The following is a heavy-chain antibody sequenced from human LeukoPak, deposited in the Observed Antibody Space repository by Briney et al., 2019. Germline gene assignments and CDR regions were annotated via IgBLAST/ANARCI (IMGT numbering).Heavy chain of an antibody. Sequence: PGGSLRLSCAAPGFTVSSNCVTWVRQAPGKGLEWVSVICSDGRLFYADSVKGRFSVSRDNSENTIYLQMTGLRADDTALYFCARERGDKDMSGGSSFDVWGQGTLVIVSS. CDR3: ARERGDKDMSGGSSFDV. V-gene: IGHV3-53*01. D-gene: IGHD2-21*01. J-gene: IGHJ3*01. CDR2: ICSDGRL. CDR1: GFTVSSNC.